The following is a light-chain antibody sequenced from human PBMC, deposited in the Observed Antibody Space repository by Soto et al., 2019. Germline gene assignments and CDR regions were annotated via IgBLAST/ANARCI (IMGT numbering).Light chain of an antibody. J-gene: IGKJ5*01. V-gene: IGKV3-20*01. CDR1: QSVSSSY. CDR3: QQYGSSPIT. Sequence: EIVLTQSPGTLSLSPGERATLSCRASQSVSSSYLAWYQQKPGQAPRLLIYSASSRATGIPGRFSGSGSGTDFTLTISRLEPEDFAVYYCQQYGSSPITLGQGTRLEIK. CDR2: SAS.